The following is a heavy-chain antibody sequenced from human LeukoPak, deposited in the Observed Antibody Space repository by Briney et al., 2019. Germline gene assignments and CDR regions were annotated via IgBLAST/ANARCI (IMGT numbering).Heavy chain of an antibody. D-gene: IGHD2-15*01. CDR3: ARGGAMRYCSGGSCRPFDP. CDR2: INHSGST. CDR1: GFTFSDHY. Sequence: NPGGSLRLSCAASGFTFSDHYIDWVRQAPGKGLEWIGEINHSGSTNYNPSLKSRVTISVDTSKNQFSLKLSSVTAADTAVYYCARGGAMRYCSGGSCRPFDPWGQGTLVTVSS. V-gene: IGHV4-34*01. J-gene: IGHJ5*02.